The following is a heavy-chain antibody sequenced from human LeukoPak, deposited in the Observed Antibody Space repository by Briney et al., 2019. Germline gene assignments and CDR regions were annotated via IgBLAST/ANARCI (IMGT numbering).Heavy chain of an antibody. Sequence: SVKVSCKASGGTFSSYAISWVRQAPGQRLEWRGRIIPIFGTANYAQNFHGRVTITTDESTRTAYMELSSLRSEDTAVYYCARQFYGSGSFSEYFQHWGQGTLVTVSS. J-gene: IGHJ1*01. CDR3: ARQFYGSGSFSEYFQH. CDR1: GGTFSSYA. D-gene: IGHD3-10*01. V-gene: IGHV1-69*05. CDR2: IIPIFGTA.